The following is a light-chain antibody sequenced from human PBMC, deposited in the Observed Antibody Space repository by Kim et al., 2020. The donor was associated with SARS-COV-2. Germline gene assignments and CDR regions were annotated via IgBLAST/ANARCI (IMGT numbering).Light chain of an antibody. CDR1: QSVSYF. Sequence: EIVLTQSPATLSLSPGERATLSCRASQSVSYFLVWYQQKPGQAPRLLIYDASNRATGIPARFSGSGSGTDFTLTISSLEPEDFAVYYCQQCGNWPLTFGQGTRLEIK. J-gene: IGKJ5*01. CDR3: QQCGNWPLT. V-gene: IGKV3-11*01. CDR2: DAS.